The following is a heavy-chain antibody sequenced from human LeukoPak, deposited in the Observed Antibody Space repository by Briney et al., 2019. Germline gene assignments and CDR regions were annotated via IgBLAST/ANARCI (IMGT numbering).Heavy chain of an antibody. J-gene: IGHJ4*02. Sequence: GGSLRLSCAASGYTFSSYAMSWVRQAPGKGLEWVSAISGSGGSTYYADSVKGRFTISRDNSKNTLYLQMNSLRAEDTAVYYCAREYYYDSSGYYSDYWGQGTLVTVSS. CDR1: GYTFSSYA. CDR2: ISGSGGST. D-gene: IGHD3-22*01. V-gene: IGHV3-23*01. CDR3: AREYYYDSSGYYSDY.